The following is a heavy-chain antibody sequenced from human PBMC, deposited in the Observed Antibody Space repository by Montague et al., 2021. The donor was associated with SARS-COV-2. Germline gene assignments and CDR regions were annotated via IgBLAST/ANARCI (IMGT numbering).Heavy chain of an antibody. J-gene: IGHJ6*02. D-gene: IGHD1-1*01. CDR2: ISWNSGRI. Sequence: SLRLSCAASGFTFDDYAMHWVRQVPGKGPEWVSGISWNSGRIGYVDSVRGRFTISRDNAKNSLYLQMNSLRAEDTALYFCAKGTTTGYFYGMDVWGQGTTVTVSS. V-gene: IGHV3-9*01. CDR3: AKGTTTGYFYGMDV. CDR1: GFTFDDYA.